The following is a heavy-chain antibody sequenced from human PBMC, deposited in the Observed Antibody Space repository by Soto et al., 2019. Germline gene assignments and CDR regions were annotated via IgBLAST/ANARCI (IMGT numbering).Heavy chain of an antibody. CDR2: IHPSGGGS. CDR1: GYTLDTYY. V-gene: IGHV1-46*02. D-gene: IGHD2-21*02. J-gene: IGHJ4*02. CDR3: ARGGHIAVVTASFDY. Sequence: ASVKVSCKPSGYTLDTYYLHWVRQAPGQGLEWMGIIHPSGGGSTYAQKFLGRVTMTRDTSTSTVFMELSSLRSADTAVYYCARGGHIAVVTASFDYWGQGTLVTVSS.